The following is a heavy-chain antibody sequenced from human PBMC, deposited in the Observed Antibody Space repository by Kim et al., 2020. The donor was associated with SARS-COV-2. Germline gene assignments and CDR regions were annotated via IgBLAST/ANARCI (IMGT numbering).Heavy chain of an antibody. J-gene: IGHJ6*01. CDR3: ARDTLYSGSYRYYYYYGMDV. CDR1: GFTFSSYS. V-gene: IGHV3-48*02. CDR2: ISSSSSTI. D-gene: IGHD1-26*01. Sequence: GGSRRLSCAASGFTFSSYSINWVRQAPGKGLEWDSYISSSSSTIYYADSVKGRFTISRDTAKNSLYLQMNSLRDEDTAVYYCARDTLYSGSYRYYYYYGMDVWGQGTTVTVSS.